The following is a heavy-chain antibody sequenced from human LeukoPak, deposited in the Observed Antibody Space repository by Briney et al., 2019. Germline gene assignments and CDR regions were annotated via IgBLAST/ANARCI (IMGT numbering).Heavy chain of an antibody. CDR2: ISGDGGST. V-gene: IGHV3-43*02. J-gene: IGHJ4*02. CDR1: GFTFDDYA. Sequence: PGGPLSLSCAASGFTFDDYAMHWVRQAPGKGLEWVSLISGDGGSTYYADSVKGRFTISRDNSKNSLYLQMNSLRTEDTALYYCAKGWDYYDSSGSYFDYWGQGTLVTVSS. D-gene: IGHD3-22*01. CDR3: AKGWDYYDSSGSYFDY.